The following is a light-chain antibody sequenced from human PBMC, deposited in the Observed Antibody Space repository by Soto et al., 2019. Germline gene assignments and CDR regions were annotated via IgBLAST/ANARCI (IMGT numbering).Light chain of an antibody. CDR2: GAS. J-gene: IGKJ1*01. CDR3: QPYNNWPRT. Sequence: IVLTQSPATLSVSPGERATVSGRASRSVSSNLAWYQQKPGQAPRLLIYGASTRATGIPARFSGSGSGTEFTLTISSLQSEDFAVYYCQPYNNWPRTFGQGTKVEIK. V-gene: IGKV3-15*01. CDR1: RSVSSN.